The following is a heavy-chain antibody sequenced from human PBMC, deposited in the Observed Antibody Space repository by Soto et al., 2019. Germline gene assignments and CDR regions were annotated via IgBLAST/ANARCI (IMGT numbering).Heavy chain of an antibody. V-gene: IGHV3-21*01. CDR2: ISGTASHI. Sequence: LLVESGGGLVKPGGSLRLSCAGSGLSFSRYAMNWVRQAPGKGLEWVASISGTASHIRYADSVRGRFTISKDEAKNSLSLQMTSLSAEDTAVCFCAKGRGAAYSFDFWGRGTLVSVSS. CDR1: GLSFSRYA. CDR3: AKGRGAAYSFDF. J-gene: IGHJ4*02. D-gene: IGHD3-10*01.